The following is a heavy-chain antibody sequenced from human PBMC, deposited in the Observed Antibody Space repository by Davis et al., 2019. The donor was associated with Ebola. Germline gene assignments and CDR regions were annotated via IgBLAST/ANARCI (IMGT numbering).Heavy chain of an antibody. J-gene: IGHJ3*02. V-gene: IGHV3-53*01. CDR2: IYSGGST. CDR1: GFTVSSNY. Sequence: PGGSLRLSCAASGFTVSSNYMSWVRQAPGKGLEWVSVIYSGGSTYYADSVKGRFTISRDNSKNTLYLQMNSLRAEDTAVYYCAREVVYSSSSAAAFDIWGQGTMVTVSS. CDR3: AREVVYSSSSAAAFDI. D-gene: IGHD6-6*01.